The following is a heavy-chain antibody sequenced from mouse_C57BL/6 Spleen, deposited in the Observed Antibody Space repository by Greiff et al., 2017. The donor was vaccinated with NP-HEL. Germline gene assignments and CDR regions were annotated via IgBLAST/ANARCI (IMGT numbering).Heavy chain of an antibody. CDR1: GFNIKDDY. J-gene: IGHJ3*01. CDR2: IDPENGDT. V-gene: IGHV14-4*01. D-gene: IGHD2-3*01. Sequence: VQLQQSGAELVRPGASVKLSCTASGFNIKDDYMHWVKQRPEQGLEWIGWIDPENGDTEYASKFQGKATITADTSSNTAYLQLSSLTSEDTAVYYCTFYDGPFAYWGQGTLVTVSA. CDR3: TFYDGPFAY.